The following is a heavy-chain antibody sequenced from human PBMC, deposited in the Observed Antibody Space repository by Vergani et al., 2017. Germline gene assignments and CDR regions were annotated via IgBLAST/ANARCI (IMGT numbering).Heavy chain of an antibody. CDR1: GFSFSGYW. CDR2: IKSDGGIT. V-gene: IGHV3-74*01. CDR3: VRARCSGPCFMSNWFDS. Sequence: EVQLVESGGGLIHPGGSLRLSCEGSGFSFSGYWMHWVRQSPEKRLVWFSRIKSDGGITNYADSVKGRFTISRDNAKNTLYLEMNSLRGDDTAIYYCVRARCSGPCFMSNWFDSWGQGTLVTVSS. D-gene: IGHD5-12*01. J-gene: IGHJ5*01.